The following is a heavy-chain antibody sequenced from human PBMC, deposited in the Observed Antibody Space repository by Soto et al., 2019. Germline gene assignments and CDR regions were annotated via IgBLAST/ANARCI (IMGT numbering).Heavy chain of an antibody. V-gene: IGHV3-21*01. CDR3: ARTMARLAARPDRSTTTDY. J-gene: IGHJ4*02. D-gene: IGHD6-6*01. CDR1: GFTFSSYS. Sequence: GGSLRLSCAASGFTFSSYSMNWVRQAPGKGLEWVSSISSSSSYICYADSVKGRFTISRDNAKNSLYLQMNSLRAEDTAVYYCARTMARLAARPDRSTTTDYWGQGTLVTVSS. CDR2: ISSSSSYI.